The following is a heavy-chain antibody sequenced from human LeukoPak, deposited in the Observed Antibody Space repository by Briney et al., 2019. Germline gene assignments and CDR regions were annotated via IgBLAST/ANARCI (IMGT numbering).Heavy chain of an antibody. CDR2: IGTAGDP. J-gene: IGHJ6*04. CDR1: GFTFSSYD. V-gene: IGHV3-13*05. Sequence: GGSLRLSCAASGFTFSSYDMHWVRQATGKGLEWVSAIGTAGDPYYPGSVKGRFTISRESAKNSLYLQMNSLRAGDTAVYYCAGGLRYFDWSRDYYYYYGMDVWGKGTTVTVSS. CDR3: AGGLRYFDWSRDYYYYYGMDV. D-gene: IGHD3-9*01.